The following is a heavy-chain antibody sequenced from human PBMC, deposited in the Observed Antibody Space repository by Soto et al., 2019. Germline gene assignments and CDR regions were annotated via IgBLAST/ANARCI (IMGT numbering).Heavy chain of an antibody. CDR2: IIPIFGTA. J-gene: IGHJ6*02. D-gene: IGHD2-15*01. CDR1: GGTFSSYA. Sequence: QVQLVQSGAEVKKPGSSVKVSCKASGGTFSSYAISWVRQPPGQGPEWMGGIIPIFGTANYAQKFQGRVTIPADEPTSPAYMELSSLRPEDTAVYDCARTTPDIVVVVAAASYYGMDVWGQGTTFTVSS. CDR3: ARTTPDIVVVVAAASYYGMDV. V-gene: IGHV1-69*01.